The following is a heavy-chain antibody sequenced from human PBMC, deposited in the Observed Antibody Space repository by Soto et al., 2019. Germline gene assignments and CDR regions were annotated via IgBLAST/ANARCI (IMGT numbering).Heavy chain of an antibody. CDR2: IYTSGNT. D-gene: IGHD1-7*01. J-gene: IGHJ4*02. Sequence: PSETLSLTCTVSGGSISSYHWSWIRQSAGKGLEWIGRIYTSGNTHYNPSLKSRVAVSIDTSKNQFFLTVNSVTAADSAVYYCARESGDNWDYEAYWGQGTPVTGSS. CDR3: ARESGDNWDYEAY. CDR1: GGSISSYH. V-gene: IGHV4-4*07.